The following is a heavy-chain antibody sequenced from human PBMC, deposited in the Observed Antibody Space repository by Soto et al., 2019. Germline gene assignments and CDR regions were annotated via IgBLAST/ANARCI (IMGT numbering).Heavy chain of an antibody. D-gene: IGHD1-1*01. J-gene: IGHJ2*01. CDR2: ISNDGDNK. Sequence: VQLLESGGGLLQPGGSLRLSCAASGFTFRSHTMHWVRQAPGKGLEWVAAISNDGDNKYYADSVKGRFTISRDNSKNTLYLQMNSLRVEDTAVFYCAREGTYWYFDLWGRGTLVTVSS. CDR1: GFTFRSHT. CDR3: AREGTYWYFDL. V-gene: IGHV3-30-3*01.